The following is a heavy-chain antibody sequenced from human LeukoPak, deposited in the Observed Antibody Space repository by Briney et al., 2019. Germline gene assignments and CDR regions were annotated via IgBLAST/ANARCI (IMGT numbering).Heavy chain of an antibody. CDR3: ARIGSSSSNFDY. D-gene: IGHD6-6*01. Sequence: GGSLRLSCAASGFTFSSYAMSWVRQAPGKGLEWVSAISGSGGSTYYADSVKGRFTMSRDNSKNTLFLQMDSLSAEDTAVYYCARIGSSSSNFDYWGQGTLVTVSS. CDR1: GFTFSSYA. V-gene: IGHV3-23*01. CDR2: ISGSGGST. J-gene: IGHJ4*02.